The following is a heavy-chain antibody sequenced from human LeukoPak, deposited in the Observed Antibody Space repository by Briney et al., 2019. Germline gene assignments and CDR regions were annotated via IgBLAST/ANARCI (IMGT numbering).Heavy chain of an antibody. Sequence: SVKVSCKASGGTFISYAISWVRQAPGQGLEWMGGIIPIFGTANYAQKFQGRVTITADESTSTAYMELSSLRSEDTAVYYCADSSGYQGVFDIWGQGTMVTVSS. CDR1: GGTFISYA. CDR3: ADSSGYQGVFDI. D-gene: IGHD3-22*01. CDR2: IIPIFGTA. J-gene: IGHJ3*02. V-gene: IGHV1-69*13.